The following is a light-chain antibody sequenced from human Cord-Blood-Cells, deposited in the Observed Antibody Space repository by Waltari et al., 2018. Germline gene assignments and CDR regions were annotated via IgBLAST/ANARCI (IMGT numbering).Light chain of an antibody. Sequence: QSALTQPAPVSGPPGPSITISCTGTSSDVGSCNRVSCYPPHPGKAPNLMIYEVSKRPSGVSNRFSGSKSGNTASLTISGLQAEDEADYYCCSYAGSSTFDWVFGGGTKLTVL. J-gene: IGLJ3*02. CDR2: EVS. CDR3: CSYAGSSTFDWV. V-gene: IGLV2-23*02. CDR1: SSDVGSCNR.